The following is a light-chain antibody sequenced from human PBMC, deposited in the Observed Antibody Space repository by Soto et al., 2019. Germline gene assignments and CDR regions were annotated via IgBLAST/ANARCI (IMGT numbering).Light chain of an antibody. V-gene: IGKV3D-15*01. CDR2: AAS. CDR1: QSVSNN. CDR3: QQYNNWPPFT. J-gene: IGKJ5*01. Sequence: EIVMTQSPGSLAPSPGKAPRLSCSAIQSVSNNYLAWYQQKPGQAPRLLIYAASARATGIPARFSGSGSGTEFTLTISSLQSEDFAVYYCQQYNNWPPFTFGQGTRLEIK.